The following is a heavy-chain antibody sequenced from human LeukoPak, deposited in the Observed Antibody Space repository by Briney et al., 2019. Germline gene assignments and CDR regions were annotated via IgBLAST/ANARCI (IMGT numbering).Heavy chain of an antibody. CDR3: ARDRRYNTAPHDAFDI. Sequence: SETLSLTCTVSGGSISSYYWSWIRQSPGKGLEWIGYIYYSGSTNYNPSLKSRVTITVDTSKNQFSLKLTSVTAADTAVYYCARDRRYNTAPHDAFDIWGQGTVVTVSS. D-gene: IGHD1-14*01. J-gene: IGHJ3*02. CDR2: IYYSGST. CDR1: GGSISSYY. V-gene: IGHV4-59*12.